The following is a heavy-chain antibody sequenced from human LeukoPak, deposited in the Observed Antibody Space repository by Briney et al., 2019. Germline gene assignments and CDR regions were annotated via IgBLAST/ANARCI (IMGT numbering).Heavy chain of an antibody. CDR3: ARDSAVYYDFWSGYPYYFDY. CDR2: ISNWSSYI. J-gene: IGHJ4*02. CDR1: GFTFSSYS. D-gene: IGHD3-3*01. V-gene: IGHV3-21*01. Sequence: GGPLRLSCAASGFTFSSYSMNWVRQAPGRALEGVSSISNWSSYIYYADSVQGRFTISRDNAENSLYLQRNSLRAEDTAVYYCARDSAVYYDFWSGYPYYFDYWGQGTLVTVSS.